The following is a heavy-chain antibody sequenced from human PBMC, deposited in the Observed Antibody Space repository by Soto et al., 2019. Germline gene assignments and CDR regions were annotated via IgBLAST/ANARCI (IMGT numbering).Heavy chain of an antibody. CDR2: IASKAHNYAT. D-gene: IGHD2-8*01. CDR3: AGLMDTIFDRFDF. Sequence: EVQLVESGGGLVQHGGSLKLSCAASGFTLSGSFIHWVRQASGKGLEWVGRIASKAHNYATAYGRSVEGRFTVSRDDSRNTAYLQMEGLKSEDTAVYFCAGLMDTIFDRFDFWGQGILVSVSS. J-gene: IGHJ4*02. V-gene: IGHV3-73*02. CDR1: GFTLSGSF.